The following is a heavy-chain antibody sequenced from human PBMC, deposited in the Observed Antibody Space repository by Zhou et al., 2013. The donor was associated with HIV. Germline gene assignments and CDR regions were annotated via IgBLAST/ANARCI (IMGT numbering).Heavy chain of an antibody. J-gene: IGHJ6*02. D-gene: IGHD3-10*01. CDR2: ITPYSGNA. V-gene: IGHV1-18*01. Sequence: QAQLVQSGTEVKKPGASVKVSCKASGYTFSTYDVSWVRQAPGQGLEWMGWITPYSGNAYYARKVQGRVTLTADTATSTAYMELRSLRSDDTAVYYCARRNTSVRGVITTRYYYGMDVWGQGTTVAGLL. CDR1: GYTFSTYD. CDR3: ARRNTSVRGVITTRYYYGMDV.